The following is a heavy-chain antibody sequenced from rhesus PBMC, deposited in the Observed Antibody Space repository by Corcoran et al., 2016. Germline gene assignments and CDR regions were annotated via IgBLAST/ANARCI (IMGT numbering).Heavy chain of an antibody. CDR2: IYGGSWST. J-gene: IGHJ4*01. D-gene: IGHD6-13*01. CDR3: ARRVIAAASFDY. V-gene: IGHV4-93*01. CDR1: GGSISSSNW. Sequence: QVQLQESGPGLVKPSETLSLTCAVSGGSISSSNWWSWIRQSPGKGLEWIGSIYGGSWSTSSNPSLKSRVTSSTDTAKNQVSLKLSSVTAADTAVYYCARRVIAAASFDYWGQGVLVTVSS.